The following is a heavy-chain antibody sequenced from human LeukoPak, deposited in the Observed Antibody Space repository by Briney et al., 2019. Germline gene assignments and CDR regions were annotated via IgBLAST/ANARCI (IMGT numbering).Heavy chain of an antibody. Sequence: SETLSLTCTVSGGSISSYYWSWIRQPPGKGLEWIGYIYYSGSTNYNPSLKSRVTISVDTSKNQFSLKLSSVTAADTAVYYCARDDSSGWYPGAFDIWGQGQWSPFLQ. CDR1: GGSISSYY. V-gene: IGHV4-59*01. D-gene: IGHD6-19*01. CDR3: ARDDSSGWYPGAFDI. CDR2: IYYSGST. J-gene: IGHJ3*02.